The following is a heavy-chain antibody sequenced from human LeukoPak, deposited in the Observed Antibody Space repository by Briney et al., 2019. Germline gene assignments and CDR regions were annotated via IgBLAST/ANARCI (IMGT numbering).Heavy chain of an antibody. CDR2: ISSSSSYM. J-gene: IGHJ4*02. CDR3: ARDSYSSSGFIEY. V-gene: IGHV3-21*01. CDR1: GFTFSSYS. Sequence: GGSLRLSCAASGFTFSSYSMNWVRQAPGKGLEWVASISSSSSYMYYADSVKGRFTISRDNAKNSLYLQMNSLRAEDTAVYYCARDSYSSSGFIEYWGQGTLVTVSS. D-gene: IGHD6-6*01.